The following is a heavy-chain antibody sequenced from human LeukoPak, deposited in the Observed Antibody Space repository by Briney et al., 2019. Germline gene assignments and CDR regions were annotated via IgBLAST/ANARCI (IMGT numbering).Heavy chain of an antibody. CDR3: ARGVTGGWYGDFQH. V-gene: IGHV4-61*01. J-gene: IGHJ1*01. D-gene: IGHD6-19*01. CDR2: IYYSGST. Sequence: TSETLSLTCTVSGGSVTSSTFSWAWIRQPPGKGLEWIGYIYYSGSTNYNPSLKSRVTISVDTSKNQFSLKLSSVTAADTAVYYCARGVTGGWYGDFQHWGQGTLATVSS. CDR1: GGSVTSSTFS.